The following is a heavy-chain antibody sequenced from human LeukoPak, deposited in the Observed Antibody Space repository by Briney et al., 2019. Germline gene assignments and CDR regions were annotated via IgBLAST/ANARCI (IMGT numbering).Heavy chain of an antibody. D-gene: IGHD3-10*01. CDR3: AREGMVRGVSD. V-gene: IGHV4-59*01. Sequence: SETLSLTCTVSGGSISSYYWSRIRQPPGKGLEWIGYIYYSGSTNYNPSLKSRVTISVDTSKNQFSLKLSSVTAADTAVYYCAREGMVRGVSDWGQGTLVTVSS. CDR1: GGSISSYY. CDR2: IYYSGST. J-gene: IGHJ4*02.